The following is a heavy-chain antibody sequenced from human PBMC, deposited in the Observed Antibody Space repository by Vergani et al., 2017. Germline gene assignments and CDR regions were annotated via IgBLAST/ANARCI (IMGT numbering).Heavy chain of an antibody. J-gene: IGHJ4*02. CDR2: ISYDGSNE. CDR3: AKVSGYPYSDY. D-gene: IGHD3-16*01. V-gene: IGHV3-30-3*01. CDR1: GFTFSNYA. Sequence: QVQVVESGGGVVQPGRSLRLSCAASGFTFSNYAMNWVRQAPGKGLQWVAVISYDGSNEFFADSVKGRFTISRDNSKNTLYLQMNSLRAEDTAVYYCAKVSGYPYSDYWGQGTLVTVSS.